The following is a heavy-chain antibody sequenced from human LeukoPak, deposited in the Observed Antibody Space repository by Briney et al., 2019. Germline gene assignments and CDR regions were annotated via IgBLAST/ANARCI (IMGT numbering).Heavy chain of an antibody. CDR2: FYHGGST. D-gene: IGHD5-18*01. CDR1: GYSISTGYY. J-gene: IGHJ5*02. CDR3: ARQLWLTRTNWFDP. Sequence: SETLSLTCTVSGYSISTGYYWDWIRQPPGKGLEWIGTFYHGGSTYYNPSLKSRVTISVDTSKNQFSLKLSSVTAADTAMYYCARQLWLTRTNWFDPWGLGTLVTVSS. V-gene: IGHV4-38-2*02.